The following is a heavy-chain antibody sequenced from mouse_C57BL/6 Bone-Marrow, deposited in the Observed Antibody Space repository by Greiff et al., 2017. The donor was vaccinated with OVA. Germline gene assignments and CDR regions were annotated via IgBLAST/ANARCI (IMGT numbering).Heavy chain of an antibody. CDR3: ARWDYYGSLYYFDY. J-gene: IGHJ2*01. D-gene: IGHD1-1*01. V-gene: IGHV1-82*01. CDR1: GYAFSSSW. Sequence: QVQLKQSGPELVKPGASVKISCKASGYAFSSSWMNWVKQRPGKGLEWIGRIYPGDGDTNYNGKFKGTATLTADKSSSTAYMQLSSLTSEDSAVYFCARWDYYGSLYYFDYWGQGTTLTVSS. CDR2: IYPGDGDT.